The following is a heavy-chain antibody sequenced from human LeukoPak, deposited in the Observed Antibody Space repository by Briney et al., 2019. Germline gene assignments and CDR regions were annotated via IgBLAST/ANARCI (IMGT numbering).Heavy chain of an antibody. J-gene: IGHJ4*02. CDR3: AREMGGYPFDY. Sequence: PGGSLRLSCAAPGFTFSSFEMNWVRQAPGKGLEWVSYISSSASTIYYADSVKGRFTISRDNAKNSLYLQMNSLRAEDTAVYYCAREMGGYPFDYWGQGTLVTVSS. D-gene: IGHD5-12*01. CDR1: GFTFSSFE. CDR2: ISSSASTI. V-gene: IGHV3-48*03.